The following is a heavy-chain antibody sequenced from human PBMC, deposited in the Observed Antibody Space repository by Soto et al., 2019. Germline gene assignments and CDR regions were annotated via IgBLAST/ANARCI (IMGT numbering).Heavy chain of an antibody. CDR3: ARRDYYDSTGYFEG. CDR1: GSSISRYH. CDR2: IHRSGST. Sequence: SETLSLTCGISGSSISRYHWTWFRQPPGKGLEWIGEIHRSGSTNYNPSLKSRVIISVDKSKNQFSLKLSSVTAADTDVYYCARRDYYDSTGYFEGWGQGTLVTVSS. J-gene: IGHJ4*02. D-gene: IGHD3-22*01. V-gene: IGHV4-34*01.